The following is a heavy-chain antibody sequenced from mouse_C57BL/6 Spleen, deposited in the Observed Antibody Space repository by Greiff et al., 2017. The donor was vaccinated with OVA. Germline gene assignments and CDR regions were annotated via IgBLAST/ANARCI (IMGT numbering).Heavy chain of an antibody. D-gene: IGHD2-4*01. V-gene: IGHV1-53*01. CDR1: GYTFTSYW. J-gene: IGHJ4*01. CDR3: AREGNYDYDGRYYYAMDY. Sequence: QVQLQQPGTELVKPGASVKLSCKASGYTFTSYWMHWVKQRPGQGLEWIGNINPSNGGTNYNEKFKSKATLTVDKSSSTAYLQLRSLTSEDSAVYYCAREGNYDYDGRYYYAMDYWGQGTSVTVSS. CDR2: INPSNGGT.